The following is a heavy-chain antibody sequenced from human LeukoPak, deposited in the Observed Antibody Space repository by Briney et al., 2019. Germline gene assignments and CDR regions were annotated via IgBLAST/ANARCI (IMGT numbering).Heavy chain of an antibody. V-gene: IGHV4-59*08. CDR2: IHYSEST. Sequence: SETLSLTCTVSGGSISSYYWNWIRQPPGKGLEWIGYIHYSESTNYNPSLKSRVTISVDTSKNQFSLKLSSVTAADTAVYYCARRYASGTSDWFDPWGQGTLATVSS. J-gene: IGHJ5*02. CDR1: GGSISSYY. CDR3: ARRYASGTSDWFDP. D-gene: IGHD3-10*01.